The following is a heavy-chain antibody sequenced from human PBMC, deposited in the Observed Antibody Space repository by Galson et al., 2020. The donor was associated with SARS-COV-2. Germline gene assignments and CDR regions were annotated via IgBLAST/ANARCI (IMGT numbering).Heavy chain of an antibody. CDR3: SRGNAATYYGHYYGMDV. Sequence: ASETLSLTCSLSGGSINYYYWSWIRQTPGKGLEWIGYIYYSGTTKYNPALESRVAIAFDTSKTQFSLRLNTVTAADTAVYYCSRGNAATYYGHYYGMDVWGQGTTFTVS. V-gene: IGHV4-59*01. J-gene: IGHJ6*02. CDR2: IYYSGTT. D-gene: IGHD3-10*01. CDR1: GGSINYYY.